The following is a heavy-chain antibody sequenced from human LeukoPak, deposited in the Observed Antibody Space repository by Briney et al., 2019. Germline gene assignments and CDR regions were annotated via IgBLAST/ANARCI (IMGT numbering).Heavy chain of an antibody. CDR2: ISRSGTTI. D-gene: IGHD2/OR15-2a*01. V-gene: IGHV3-48*03. Sequence: GGSLILSCAASGFTFSSYEMNWVRQAPGKGLEWVSYISRSGTTIYYADSVKGRFTISRDNAKNSLYLQMNSLRAEDTAVYYCARPPSISNPYFGMDVWGQGTTVTVSS. J-gene: IGHJ6*02. CDR3: ARPPSISNPYFGMDV. CDR1: GFTFSSYE.